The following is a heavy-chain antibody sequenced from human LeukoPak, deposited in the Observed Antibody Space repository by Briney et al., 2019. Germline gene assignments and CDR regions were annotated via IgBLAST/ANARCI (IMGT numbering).Heavy chain of an antibody. CDR2: IYYSGST. CDR3: ARQRYFDSNYDY. D-gene: IGHD3-9*01. V-gene: IGHV4-39*01. J-gene: IGHJ4*02. CDR1: GGSISSSSYY. Sequence: SETLSLTCTVSGGSISSSSYYWGWIRQPPGKGLEWIGSIYYSGSTYYNPSLKSRVTISVDTSKNQFSLKLSSVTAADTAVYYCARQRYFDSNYDYWGQGTLVTVSS.